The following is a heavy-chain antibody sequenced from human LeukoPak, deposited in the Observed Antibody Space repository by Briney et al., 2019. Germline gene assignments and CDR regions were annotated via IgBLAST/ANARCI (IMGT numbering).Heavy chain of an antibody. CDR1: GGSISSYY. Sequence: SETLSLTCTVSGGSISSYYWSWIRQPPGKGLEWIGYIYYSGSTNYNPSLKSRVTISVDTSKNQFSLKLSSVTAADTAVYYRARVGATRLFDYWGQGTLVTVSS. CDR2: IYYSGST. V-gene: IGHV4-59*01. J-gene: IGHJ4*02. CDR3: ARVGATRLFDY. D-gene: IGHD1-26*01.